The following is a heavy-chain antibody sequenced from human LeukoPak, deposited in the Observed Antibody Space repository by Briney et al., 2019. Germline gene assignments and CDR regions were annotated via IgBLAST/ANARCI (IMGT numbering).Heavy chain of an antibody. CDR2: IWYDGSNK. J-gene: IGHJ4*02. CDR1: GFTFSSYG. Sequence: GGSLRLSCAASGFTFSSYGMHWVRQAPGKGLEWVAVIWYDGSNKYYADSVKGRFTISRDNSKNTLYLQMNSLRAEDTAVYYCAKDSKRFLEWSPYYFDYWGQGTLVTVYS. V-gene: IGHV3-33*06. CDR3: AKDSKRFLEWSPYYFDY. D-gene: IGHD3-3*01.